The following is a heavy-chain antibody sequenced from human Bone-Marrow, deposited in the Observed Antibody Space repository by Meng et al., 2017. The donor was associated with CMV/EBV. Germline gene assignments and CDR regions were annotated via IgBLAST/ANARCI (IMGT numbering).Heavy chain of an antibody. CDR3: ARAGYCSSNSCYPDY. CDR2: IYYSGNT. CDR1: GGSISSNSYY. D-gene: IGHD2-2*01. Sequence: SETLSLTCTVSGGSISSNSYYWGWTRQSPGKRLEWIGSIYYSGNTYYNPSLKSRIIISVDTSKNRFSLKLSSVTAADTAVYYCARAGYCSSNSCYPDYWGQGTLVTVSS. V-gene: IGHV4-39*07. J-gene: IGHJ4*02.